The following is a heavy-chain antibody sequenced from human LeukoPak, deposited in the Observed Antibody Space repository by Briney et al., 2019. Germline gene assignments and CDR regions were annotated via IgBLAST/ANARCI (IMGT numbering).Heavy chain of an antibody. D-gene: IGHD5-24*01. J-gene: IGHJ3*02. V-gene: IGHV4-59*08. CDR1: GDSITSYC. Sequence: SNTLSLTCTVPGDSITSYCWSWIRQPPGKGLEWIGYIYLSGGTDYNTSLKSRVTISVDTSKNQFSLKLRSVTAADTAVYYCARHVTISGPYDASDIWGQGTMVTVSP. CDR2: IYLSGGT. CDR3: ARHVTISGPYDASDI.